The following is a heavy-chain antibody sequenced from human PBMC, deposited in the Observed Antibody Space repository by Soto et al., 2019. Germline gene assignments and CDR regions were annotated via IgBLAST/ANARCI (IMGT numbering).Heavy chain of an antibody. CDR2: ISWDGGST. CDR1: GFTFDDYA. D-gene: IGHD2-2*02. V-gene: IGHV3-43D*04. Sequence: GSLRLSCAASGFTFDDYAMHWVRRAPGKGLEWVSLISWDGGSTYYADSVKGRFTIFRDNSKNSLYLQMNSLRAEDTALYYCAKDGYCSSTSCYSWGYYYYGRDVWGQGTTVTVSS. CDR3: AKDGYCSSTSCYSWGYYYYGRDV. J-gene: IGHJ6*02.